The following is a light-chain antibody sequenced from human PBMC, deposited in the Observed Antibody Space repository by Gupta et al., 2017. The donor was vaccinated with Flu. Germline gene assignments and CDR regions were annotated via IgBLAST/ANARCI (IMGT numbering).Light chain of an antibody. J-gene: IGLJ3*02. CDR1: SGSISTSYY. Sequence: SSGSISTSYYPSWYQQTPGQAPRTLIFNTNFRSSGVPDRFSGSILGNKAALTITGAQADDESDYYWALYVHSGMWVFGGGTKLTVL. V-gene: IGLV8-61*01. CDR2: NTN. CDR3: ALYVHSGMWV.